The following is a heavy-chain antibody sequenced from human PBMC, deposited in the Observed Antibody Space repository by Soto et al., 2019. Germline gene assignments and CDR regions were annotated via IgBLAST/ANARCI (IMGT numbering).Heavy chain of an antibody. V-gene: IGHV1-46*03. Sequence: ASVKVSCKASGYTFTSYYMHWVRQAPGQGLEWMGIINPSGGSTSYAQKFQGRVTMTRDTSTSTVYMELSSLRSEDTAVYYCARDYWFCSSTSCYEREYYYMDVWRNGTTVTVSS. J-gene: IGHJ6*03. D-gene: IGHD2-2*01. CDR1: GYTFTSYY. CDR3: ARDYWFCSSTSCYEREYYYMDV. CDR2: INPSGGST.